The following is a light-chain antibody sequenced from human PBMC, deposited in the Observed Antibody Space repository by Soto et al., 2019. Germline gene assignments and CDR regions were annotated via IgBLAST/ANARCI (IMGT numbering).Light chain of an antibody. CDR2: DAS. CDR3: QQRSNWPIT. J-gene: IGKJ5*01. V-gene: IGKV3-11*01. Sequence: EIGLTQSPATLPLSPGERATLSCRASQSGSSSLAWYQQKPRQPPRLLIYDASTKATGIPAMFSGSGSGTDSTLTISSLEPEDFAVYYCQQRSNWPITFCQGTPLDIK. CDR1: QSGSSS.